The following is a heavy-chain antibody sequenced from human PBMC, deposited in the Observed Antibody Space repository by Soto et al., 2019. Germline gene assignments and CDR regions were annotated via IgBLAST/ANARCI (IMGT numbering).Heavy chain of an antibody. CDR3: ARESMITFGGPLNWFCP. CDR2: IIPIFGTA. Sequence: SVKVSCKASGGTFSSYAISWVRQTPGQGLEWMGGIIPIFGTANYAQKFQGRVTITADKSTSTAYMELSSLRSEDTAVYYCARESMITFGGPLNWFCPWDQGTLFTVAS. D-gene: IGHD3-16*01. CDR1: GGTFSSYA. J-gene: IGHJ5*02. V-gene: IGHV1-69*06.